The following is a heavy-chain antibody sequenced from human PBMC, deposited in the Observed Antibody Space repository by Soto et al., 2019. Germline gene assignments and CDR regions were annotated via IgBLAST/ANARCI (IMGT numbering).Heavy chain of an antibody. CDR1: GYNCAGYW. CDR2: IDPSDSQT. D-gene: IGHD3-22*01. Sequence: GESLKISCKGSGYNCAGYWITWVRQKPGKGLEWMGRIDPSDSQTYYSPSFRGHVTISVTKSITTVFLQWSSLRASDTAMYYCARQIYDSDTGPNFQYYFDSWGQGTPVTVS. V-gene: IGHV5-10-1*01. CDR3: ARQIYDSDTGPNFQYYFDS. J-gene: IGHJ4*02.